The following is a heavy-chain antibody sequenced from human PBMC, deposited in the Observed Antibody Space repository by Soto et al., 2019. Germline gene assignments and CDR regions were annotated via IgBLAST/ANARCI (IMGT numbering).Heavy chain of an antibody. CDR2: IYYSGST. J-gene: IGHJ5*02. V-gene: IGHV4-31*03. D-gene: IGHD2-15*01. Sequence: QVQLQESGPGLVKPSQTLSLTCTVSGGSISSGGYYWSWIRQHPGKGLAWIGYIYYSGSTYYNPSLKSRVTISVDTSKNQFSLKLSSVTAADTAVYYCARAPGGYCSGGSCRNNWFDPWGQGTLVTVSS. CDR3: ARAPGGYCSGGSCRNNWFDP. CDR1: GGSISSGGYY.